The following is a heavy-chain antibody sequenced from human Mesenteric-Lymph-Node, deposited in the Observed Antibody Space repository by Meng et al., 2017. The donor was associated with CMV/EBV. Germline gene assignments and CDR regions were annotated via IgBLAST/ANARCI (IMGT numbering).Heavy chain of an antibody. CDR3: AREERKNYYYGMDV. D-gene: IGHD5-24*01. J-gene: IGHJ6*02. V-gene: IGHV4-39*07. CDR2: IYYTGTT. Sequence: SETLSLTCSVSGGSIRGSSYLWGWIRQPPGKGLEWIGSIYYTGTTYYCPSLKSRVTISLDTSKNQVSLKLSSVTAADSAIYYCAREERKNYYYGMDVWGQGTTVTVSS. CDR1: GGSIRGSSYL.